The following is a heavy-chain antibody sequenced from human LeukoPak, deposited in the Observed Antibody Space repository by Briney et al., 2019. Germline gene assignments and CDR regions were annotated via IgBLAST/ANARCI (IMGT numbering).Heavy chain of an antibody. CDR3: TTGIPKCSSGWYWFDY. J-gene: IGHJ4*02. CDR2: IRSKANSYAT. Sequence: GGSLRLSCAASGFTFSGSAMHWVRQASGKGLEWVGRIRSKANSYATAYAASVKGRFTISRDDSKNTAYLQMNSLKTEDTAVYYCTTGIPKCSSGWYWFDYWGQGTLVTVSS. D-gene: IGHD6-19*01. V-gene: IGHV3-73*01. CDR1: GFTFSGSA.